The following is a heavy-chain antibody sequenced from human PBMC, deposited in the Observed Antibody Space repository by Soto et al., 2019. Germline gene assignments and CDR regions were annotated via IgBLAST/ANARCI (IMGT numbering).Heavy chain of an antibody. D-gene: IGHD4-17*01. CDR3: AALTPVTALV. CDR1: GVSFSDYY. V-gene: IGHV4-34*01. CDR2: INHSGST. Sequence: QVQLQQWGAGLLKPSETLSLTCAVYGVSFSDYYWSWIRQPPGKGLEWIGEINHSGSTNYNPSLKSLVTISVDTSKNQFSLKLSSVTAADTAVYYCAALTPVTALVWGQGTTVTVSS. J-gene: IGHJ6*02.